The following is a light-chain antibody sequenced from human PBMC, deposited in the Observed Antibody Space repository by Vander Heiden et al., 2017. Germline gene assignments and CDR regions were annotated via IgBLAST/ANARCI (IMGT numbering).Light chain of an antibody. CDR3: CSYAGTNTYWV. CDR1: SSDIGSYNL. J-gene: IGLJ3*02. CDR2: EVS. Sequence: QSARTQPAPVSGSPGQSITISCTGTSSDIGSYNLVSWYQHHPGKAPKLIIYEVSKRPSGISNRFSGSKSGNTASLTISGLQAEDESDYHCCSYAGTNTYWVFGGGTKLTVL. V-gene: IGLV2-23*02.